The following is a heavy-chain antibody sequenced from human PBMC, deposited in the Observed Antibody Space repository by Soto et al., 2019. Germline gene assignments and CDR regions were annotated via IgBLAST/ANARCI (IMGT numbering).Heavy chain of an antibody. Sequence: EVQLLESGGGLVQPGGSLRLSCAASGFSFSNYAMSWVRQAPGKGLEWVSSISGRGDTTYYADSVKGRFTISKDNSKSTLYLQMDSLRAEDTALYYCARASYCSSTTCLEDVWGQGTTVSVSS. CDR3: ARASYCSSTTCLEDV. CDR2: ISGRGDTT. V-gene: IGHV3-23*01. J-gene: IGHJ6*02. D-gene: IGHD2-2*01. CDR1: GFSFSNYA.